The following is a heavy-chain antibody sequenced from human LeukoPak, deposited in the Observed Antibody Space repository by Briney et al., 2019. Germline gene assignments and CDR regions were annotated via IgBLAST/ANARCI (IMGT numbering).Heavy chain of an antibody. CDR3: ARDRFPYYYDSSGYYYFDY. V-gene: IGHV1-69*05. D-gene: IGHD3-22*01. CDR1: GGIFSSYA. J-gene: IGHJ4*02. CDR2: IIPIFGTA. Sequence: SVKVSCKASGGIFSSYAISWVRQAPGQGLEWMGRIIPIFGTANYAQKFQGRVTITTDESTSTAYMELSSLRSEDTAAYYCARDRFPYYYDSSGYYYFDYWGQGTLVTVSS.